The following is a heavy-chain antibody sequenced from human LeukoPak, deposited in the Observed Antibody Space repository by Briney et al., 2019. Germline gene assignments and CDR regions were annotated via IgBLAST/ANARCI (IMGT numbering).Heavy chain of an antibody. D-gene: IGHD6-25*01. Sequence: GGSLRLSCAASGFTFSSYSMNWVRQAPGKGLEWVSSISSSSSYTYYADSVKGRFTISRDNAKNSLYLQMNSLRAEDTAVYYCARSAPGYYYYMDVWGKGTTVTVSS. V-gene: IGHV3-21*01. CDR1: GFTFSSYS. CDR2: ISSSSSYT. CDR3: ARSAPGYYYYMDV. J-gene: IGHJ6*03.